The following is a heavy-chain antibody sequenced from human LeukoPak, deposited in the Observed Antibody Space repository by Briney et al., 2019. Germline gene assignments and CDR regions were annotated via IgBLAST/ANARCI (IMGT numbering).Heavy chain of an antibody. CDR3: ARDRYDSYPMDV. Sequence: PSETLSLTCAVYGGSFSGHYWSWIRQPPGKGLEWIGEINHSGSTNYNPSLKSRVTISVDTSKNQFSLKLTSVTAADTAVYYCARDRYDSYPMDVWGQGTTVTVSS. D-gene: IGHD3-3*01. CDR1: GGSFSGHY. V-gene: IGHV4-34*01. CDR2: INHSGST. J-gene: IGHJ6*02.